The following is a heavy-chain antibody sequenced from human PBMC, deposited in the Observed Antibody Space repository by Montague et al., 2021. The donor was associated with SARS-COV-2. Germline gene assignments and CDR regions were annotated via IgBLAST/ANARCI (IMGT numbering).Heavy chain of an antibody. D-gene: IGHD3-22*01. J-gene: IGHJ4*02. V-gene: IGHV6-1*01. Sequence: CAISGDSVAKNRGRWDGHTQEPSTRSQLLCSTYYRNKWYNDYAVSVKSRITINPDTSKNQFSLQLNSVTAEDTAVYYCARELRRIIMIVDIRGFDYWGQGTLVIV. CDR3: ARELRRIIMIVDIRGFDY. CDR1: GDSVAKNRGR. CDR2: TYYRNKWYN.